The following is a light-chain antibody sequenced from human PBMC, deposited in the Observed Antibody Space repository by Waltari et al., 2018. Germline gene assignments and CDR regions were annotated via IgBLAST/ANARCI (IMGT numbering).Light chain of an antibody. CDR1: KLEDKY. J-gene: IGLJ2*01. CDR3: QAWDSISDVV. CDR2: QDS. V-gene: IGLV3-1*01. Sequence: YELTQPPSVSVSPGQTVSITCSGGKLEDKYVCVYQQKTGQSPVLVMHQDSRRPSGIPERFSGSSSGNTATLTISGTQAMDEADYYCQAWDSISDVVFGGGTRLTVL.